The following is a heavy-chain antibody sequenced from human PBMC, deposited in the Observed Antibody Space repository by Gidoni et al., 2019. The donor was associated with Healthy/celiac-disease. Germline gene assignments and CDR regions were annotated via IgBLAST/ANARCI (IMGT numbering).Heavy chain of an antibody. D-gene: IGHD3-10*01. J-gene: IGHJ4*02. Sequence: QVQLVESGGGVVQPGRSLSLSCTASGFTFSSYAMHWVRQAPGKGLEWVAVISYAGSNKYYADSVKGRFTIYRDNSKNTLYLQMNSLRAEDTAVYYCARDISYRGAGEPDYWGQGTLVTVSS. CDR3: ARDISYRGAGEPDY. CDR1: GFTFSSYA. V-gene: IGHV3-30-3*01. CDR2: ISYAGSNK.